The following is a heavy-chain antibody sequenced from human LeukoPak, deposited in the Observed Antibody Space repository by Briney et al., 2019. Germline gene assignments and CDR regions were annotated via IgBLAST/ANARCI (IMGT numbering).Heavy chain of an antibody. V-gene: IGHV3-74*01. J-gene: IGHJ4*02. Sequence: GGSLRLSCAASGFTFSNYWRHWVRQAPGKGLVWVSRINTDGSNTGYADSMKGRFTISRDNAKNTLFLQMNSLRAEDTAVYYCARVEFGVPYCSSTSCYAHWGQGTLVTVST. D-gene: IGHD2-2*01. CDR2: INTDGSNT. CDR3: ARVEFGVPYCSSTSCYAH. CDR1: GFTFSNYW.